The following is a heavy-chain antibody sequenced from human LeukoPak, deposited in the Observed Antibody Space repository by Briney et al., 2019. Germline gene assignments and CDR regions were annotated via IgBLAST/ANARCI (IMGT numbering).Heavy chain of an antibody. CDR3: AREYSYSGYEIFDY. J-gene: IGHJ4*02. Sequence: NPSETLSLTCTVSGGSISSYYWSWIRQPAGKGLEWIGRIYTSGSTNYNPSLKSRVTMSVDTSKNQFSLKLSSVTAADTAVYYCAREYSYSGYEIFDYWGQGTLVTVSS. CDR1: GGSISSYY. D-gene: IGHD5-12*01. V-gene: IGHV4-4*07. CDR2: IYTSGST.